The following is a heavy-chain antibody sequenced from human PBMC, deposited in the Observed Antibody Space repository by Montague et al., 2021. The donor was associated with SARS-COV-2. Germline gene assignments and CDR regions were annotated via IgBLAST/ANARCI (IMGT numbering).Heavy chain of an antibody. CDR3: ASSVAGTGAFDI. Sequence: SVKVSCKASGYTFTSYGISWVRQVPGQGLEWMGWISAYNGNTNYAQKLQGRVTMTTDTSTSTAYMELRSLRSDDTAVYYCASSVAGTGAFDIWGQGTMVTVSS. CDR2: ISAYNGNT. D-gene: IGHD6-19*01. J-gene: IGHJ3*02. V-gene: IGHV1-18*01. CDR1: GYTFTSYG.